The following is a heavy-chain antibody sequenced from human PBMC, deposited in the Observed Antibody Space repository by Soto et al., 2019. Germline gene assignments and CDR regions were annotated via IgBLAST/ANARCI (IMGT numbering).Heavy chain of an antibody. CDR1: GYTSSSSG. CDR2: ISANSGNT. J-gene: IGHJ4*02. Sequence: GASVKVSCKASGYTSSSSGFTWVRQAPGQGLEWMGWISANSGNTNYAQKLQGRVTMTTDTSTSTAYMELRGLRSDDTAVYYCARGEFSSSWYRESHFDSWGQGTLVTVSS. CDR3: ARGEFSSSWYRESHFDS. V-gene: IGHV1-18*01. D-gene: IGHD6-13*01.